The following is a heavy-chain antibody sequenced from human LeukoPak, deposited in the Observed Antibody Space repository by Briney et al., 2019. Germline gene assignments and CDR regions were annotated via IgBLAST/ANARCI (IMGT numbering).Heavy chain of an antibody. D-gene: IGHD5-12*01. Sequence: GGSLRLSCEGSGFSLSAYNMNWVRQAPGKGLESVSYISSSSATIFYADSVKGRFTISRDTSKRMLYLQMSSLRAEDTAVYYCAKDGSAFREYYMDVWGKGTTVTVSS. CDR2: ISSSSATI. CDR1: GFSLSAYN. V-gene: IGHV3-48*01. CDR3: AKDGSAFREYYMDV. J-gene: IGHJ6*03.